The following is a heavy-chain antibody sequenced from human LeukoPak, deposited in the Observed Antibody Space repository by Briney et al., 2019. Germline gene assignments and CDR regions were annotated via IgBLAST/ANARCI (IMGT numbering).Heavy chain of an antibody. J-gene: IGHJ4*02. V-gene: IGHV3-30*04. CDR1: GFTFSSYA. CDR3: ARVGVAVAGTY. CDR2: ISYDGSNK. D-gene: IGHD6-19*01. Sequence: GGPLRLSCAASGFTFSSYAMHWGRQAPGKGLEGVAVISYDGSNKYYADSVKGRFTISRDNSKNTLYLQMNSLRAEDTAVYYCARVGVAVAGTYWGQGTLVTVSS.